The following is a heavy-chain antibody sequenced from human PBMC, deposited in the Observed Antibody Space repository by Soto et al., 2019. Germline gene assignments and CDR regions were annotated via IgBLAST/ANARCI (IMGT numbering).Heavy chain of an antibody. CDR2: LSTDGSTP. V-gene: IGHV3-30*16. D-gene: IGHD3-3*01. CDR3: AKSYDLWSPYLSFGDQRDP. CDR1: GFIFGSYA. Sequence: GGSLRLSCAASGFIFGSYAMNWVRQVPGKGPEWVAVLSTDGSTPYYADSVRCRFTISRDNSKSTLFLQMNSLRPEDTAIYFCAKSYDLWSPYLSFGDQRDPWGQGTLVTVSS. J-gene: IGHJ5*02.